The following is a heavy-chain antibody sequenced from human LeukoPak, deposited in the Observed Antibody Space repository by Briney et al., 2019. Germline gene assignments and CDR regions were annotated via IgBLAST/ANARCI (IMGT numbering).Heavy chain of an antibody. Sequence: GGSLILSCAASGFTVSSNYMSWVRQAPGKGLEWVSVIYSGGSTYYADSVKGRFTISRHNSKNTLYLQMNSLRAEDTAVYYCARQVDRYCSGGSCADYWGQGTLVTVSS. CDR1: GFTVSSNY. CDR3: ARQVDRYCSGGSCADY. D-gene: IGHD2-15*01. V-gene: IGHV3-53*04. J-gene: IGHJ4*02. CDR2: IYSGGST.